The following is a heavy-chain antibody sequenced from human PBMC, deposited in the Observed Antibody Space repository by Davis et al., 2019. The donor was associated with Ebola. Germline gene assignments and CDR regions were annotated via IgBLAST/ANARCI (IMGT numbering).Heavy chain of an antibody. J-gene: IGHJ4*02. D-gene: IGHD3-16*02. CDR3: ARASYYDYIWGSYRPYYFDY. CDR1: GGSISSYY. Sequence: MPSETLSLTCTVSGGSISSYYWSWIRQPPGKGLEWIGYIYYSGSTNYNPSLKSRVTISVDTSKKQFSLKLESVTAADTAVYYCARASYYDYIWGSYRPYYFDYWGQGTLVTVSS. V-gene: IGHV4-59*01. CDR2: IYYSGST.